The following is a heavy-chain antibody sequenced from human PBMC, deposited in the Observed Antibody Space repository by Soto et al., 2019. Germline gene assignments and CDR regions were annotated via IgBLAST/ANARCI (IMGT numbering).Heavy chain of an antibody. V-gene: IGHV4-34*01. CDR3: ARVSGIYYYGMDV. CDR1: GGSFSGYY. CDR2: INHSGST. Sequence: PSETLSLTCAVYGGSFSGYYWSWIRQPPGKGLEWIGAINHSGSTNYNPSLKSRVTISVDTSKNQFSLKLSSVTAADTAVYYCARVSGIYYYGMDVWGQGTTVT. J-gene: IGHJ6*02. D-gene: IGHD3-10*01.